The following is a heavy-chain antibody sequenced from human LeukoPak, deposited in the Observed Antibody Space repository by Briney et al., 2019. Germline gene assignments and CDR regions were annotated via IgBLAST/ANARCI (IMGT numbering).Heavy chain of an antibody. J-gene: IGHJ3*01. V-gene: IGHV4-4*07. CDR2: IYTSGNT. Sequence: SETLSLTCTVSGGSISSYYWNWIRQPAGKGLEWIGRIYTSGNTNYNPSLKSRVNMSVDTSKNQFSLKLRSVTAADTAVYYCARISSSNWYNERGAFDVWGQGTMVTVSS. D-gene: IGHD6-13*01. CDR3: ARISSSNWYNERGAFDV. CDR1: GGSISSYY.